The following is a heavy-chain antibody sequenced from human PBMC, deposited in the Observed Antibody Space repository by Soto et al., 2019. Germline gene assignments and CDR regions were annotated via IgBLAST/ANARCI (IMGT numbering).Heavy chain of an antibody. CDR3: ARLPKGTTVTS. J-gene: IGHJ4*02. CDR1: GFSFSNYS. V-gene: IGHV3-48*01. D-gene: IGHD4-17*01. CDR2: ITSTSGTI. Sequence: EVQLVESGGGLVQPGGSLRLSCAASGFSFSNYSMNWVRQAPGKGLEWVSYITSTSGTIYYADSVKGRFTTSRDNAKNSLYLQMNSLRVEDTAVYYCARLPKGTTVTSWGRGTLVTVSS.